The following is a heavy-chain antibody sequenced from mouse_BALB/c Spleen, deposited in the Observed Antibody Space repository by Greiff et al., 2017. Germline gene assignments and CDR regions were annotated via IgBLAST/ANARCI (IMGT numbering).Heavy chain of an antibody. Sequence: VQLQQSGAELVRPGSSVKISCKASGYAFSSYWMNWVKQRPGQGLEWIGQIYPGDGDTNYNGKFKGKATLTADKSSSTAYMQLSSLTSEDSAVYFCARSPYGNYGGYYAMDYWGQGTSVTVSS. CDR2: IYPGDGDT. J-gene: IGHJ4*01. D-gene: IGHD2-1*01. CDR1: GYAFSSYW. V-gene: IGHV1-80*01. CDR3: ARSPYGNYGGYYAMDY.